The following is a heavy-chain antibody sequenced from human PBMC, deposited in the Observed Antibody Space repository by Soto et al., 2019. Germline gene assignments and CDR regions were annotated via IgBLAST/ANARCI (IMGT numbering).Heavy chain of an antibody. J-gene: IGHJ6*03. CDR2: IYYSGST. CDR1: GGSISSGGYY. D-gene: IGHD1-20*01. CDR3: AGSITDYYYYYYMDV. V-gene: IGHV4-31*03. Sequence: TLSLTCTVSGGSISSGGYYWSWIRQHPGKGLEWIGYIYYSGSTYYNPSLKSRVTISVDTSKNQFSLKLSSVTAADTAVYYCAGSITDYYYYYYMDVWGKGTTVTVSS.